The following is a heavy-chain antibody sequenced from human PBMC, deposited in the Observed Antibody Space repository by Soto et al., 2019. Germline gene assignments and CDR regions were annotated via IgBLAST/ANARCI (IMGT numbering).Heavy chain of an antibody. D-gene: IGHD3-22*01. Sequence: GGSLRLSCAASGFTFSSYGVHWVRQAPGKGLEWVAVISYDGSNKQYADSVKGRFTISRDKSKNTLDLQMNSLRVEDTAVYYCAKDTYYYDRSGYYTYDYWGQGT. J-gene: IGHJ4*02. V-gene: IGHV3-30*18. CDR3: AKDTYYYDRSGYYTYDY. CDR2: ISYDGSNK. CDR1: GFTFSSYG.